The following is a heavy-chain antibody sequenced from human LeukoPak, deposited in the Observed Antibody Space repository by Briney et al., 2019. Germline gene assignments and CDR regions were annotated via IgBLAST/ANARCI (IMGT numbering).Heavy chain of an antibody. CDR2: ISGSGGST. Sequence: GGSLRLPCAASGFTFSSYAMSWVRQAPGKGLEWVSAISGSGGSTYYADSVKGRFTISRDNSKNTLYLQMNSLRAEDTAVYYCAKDQTIFGVVQDQYFDYWGQGTLVTVSS. J-gene: IGHJ4*02. CDR1: GFTFSSYA. D-gene: IGHD3-3*01. V-gene: IGHV3-23*01. CDR3: AKDQTIFGVVQDQYFDY.